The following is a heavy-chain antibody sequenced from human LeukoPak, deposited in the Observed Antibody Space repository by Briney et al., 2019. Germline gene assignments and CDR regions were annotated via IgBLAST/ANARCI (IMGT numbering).Heavy chain of an antibody. CDR3: ARSDGYGLVGI. J-gene: IGHJ3*02. Sequence: SETLSLTCTVSGGSISSSSYYWVWIRQPPGKGLDWIGSIYYGGSTYYNPSLKSRVIILIDTAKNHFSLNLSSVTAADTAVYYCARSDGYGLVGIWGQGAMVTVSS. D-gene: IGHD3-10*01. V-gene: IGHV4-39*07. CDR1: GGSISSSSYY. CDR2: IYYGGST.